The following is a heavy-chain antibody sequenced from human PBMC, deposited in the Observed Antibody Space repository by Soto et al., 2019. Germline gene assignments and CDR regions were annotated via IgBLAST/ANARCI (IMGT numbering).Heavy chain of an antibody. D-gene: IGHD6-13*01. CDR2: IYWNDEQ. V-gene: IGHV2-5*01. J-gene: IGHJ6*02. Sequence: QITLKESGPTLVKPTRTLTLTCTFSGFSLTSGVVGVGWIRQPPGEALEWLALIYWNDEQYYNPSLRNRLTIPRDTSKNQVVLTMTNMDPVDTATYYCAHRLPGPSGYDVWGQGTTVTVSS. CDR3: AHRLPGPSGYDV. CDR1: GFSLTSGVVG.